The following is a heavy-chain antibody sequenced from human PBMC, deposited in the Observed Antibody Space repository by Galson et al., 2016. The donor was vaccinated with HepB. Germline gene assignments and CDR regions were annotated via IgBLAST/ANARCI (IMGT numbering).Heavy chain of an antibody. CDR3: ASPSDNGSLIGTYYYGIDV. CDR1: GGSISTYY. V-gene: IGHV4-59*01. Sequence: SETLSLTCTVSGGSISTYYWIWVRQPPGKGLEWIGYIYNGGSTNYNPSLKSRVTISIDTSKNQFSLKLRSVTAADTAVYYCASPSDNGSLIGTYYYGIDVWGQGTPLIVSS. CDR2: IYNGGST. J-gene: IGHJ6*02. D-gene: IGHD1-26*01.